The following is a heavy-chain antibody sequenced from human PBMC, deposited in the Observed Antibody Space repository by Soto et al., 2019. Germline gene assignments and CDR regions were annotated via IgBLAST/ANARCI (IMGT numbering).Heavy chain of an antibody. CDR1: GFTFSRYG. J-gene: IGHJ4*02. CDR2: IGRGDSNV. V-gene: IGHV3-48*01. Sequence: GGSLRLSCAGSGFTFSRYGMNWVRLAPGKGLEWIAYIGRGDSNVHYAESVKGRFTISRDNAKSSLYLQMDSLRVEDTAVYYCPRKTKAHSWGQGTLVTVSS. CDR3: PRKTKAHS.